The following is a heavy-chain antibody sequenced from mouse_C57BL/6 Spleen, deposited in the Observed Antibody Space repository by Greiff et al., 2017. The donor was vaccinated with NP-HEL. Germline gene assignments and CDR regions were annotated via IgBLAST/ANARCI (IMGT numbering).Heavy chain of an antibody. CDR1: GFSLTSSG. CDR3: AKHAYDGSSMDD. CDR2: IWGGGST. J-gene: IGHJ4*01. Sequence: VQLKESGPGLVAPSQSLSITCTVSGFSLTSSGVDWVRQPPGKGLEWLGVIWGGGSTNYTSALMSRLSISKDNSKSQVFLKMNSLQTDDTAMYYCAKHAYDGSSMDDWGQGTSVTVSS. V-gene: IGHV2-9*01. D-gene: IGHD2-3*01.